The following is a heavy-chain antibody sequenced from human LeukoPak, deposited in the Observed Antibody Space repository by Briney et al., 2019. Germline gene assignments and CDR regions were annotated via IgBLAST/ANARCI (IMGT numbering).Heavy chain of an antibody. CDR1: GFTFSSYW. CDR2: INGDGRNI. CDR3: ARDTGGSGLDY. V-gene: IGHV3-74*01. J-gene: IGHJ4*02. Sequence: PGGSLRLSCVASGFTFSSYWMHWVRQDPRKGLVWVSRINGDGRNINYADSVKGRFTISRDNAKNSLYLQMNSLRAEDTAVYYCARDTGGSGLDYWGQGTLVTVSS. D-gene: IGHD3-10*01.